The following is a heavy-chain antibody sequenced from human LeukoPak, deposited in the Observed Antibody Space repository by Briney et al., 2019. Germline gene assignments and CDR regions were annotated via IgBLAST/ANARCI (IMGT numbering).Heavy chain of an antibody. J-gene: IGHJ2*01. CDR1: GGSISSYY. Sequence: SETLSLTCTVSGGSISSYYWSWIRQPPGKGLEWIGYIYYSGSTNYNPSLKSRVTISVDTSKNQFSLKLSSVTAADTAVYYCARRFPKSVAGNWYFDLWGCGTLVTVSS. CDR3: ARRFPKSVAGNWYFDL. D-gene: IGHD6-19*01. CDR2: IYYSGST. V-gene: IGHV4-59*01.